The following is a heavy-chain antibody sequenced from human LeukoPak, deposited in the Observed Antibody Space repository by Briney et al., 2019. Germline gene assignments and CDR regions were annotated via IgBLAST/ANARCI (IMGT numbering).Heavy chain of an antibody. CDR2: IYYSGST. CDR3: ARQPVVTAIPDWRWFDP. Sequence: SETLSLTCTVSGGSISSYYWSWIRQPPGKGLEWIGYIYYSGSTNYNPSLKSRVTISVDTSKNQFSLKLSSVTAADTAVYYCARQPVVTAIPDWRWFDPWGQGTLVTVSS. J-gene: IGHJ5*02. CDR1: GGSISSYY. V-gene: IGHV4-59*08. D-gene: IGHD2-21*02.